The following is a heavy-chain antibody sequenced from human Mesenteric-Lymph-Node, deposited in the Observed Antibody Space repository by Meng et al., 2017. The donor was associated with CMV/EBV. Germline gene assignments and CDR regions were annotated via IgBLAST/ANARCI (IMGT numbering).Heavy chain of an antibody. CDR3: ASIDFWSGYYPWVTDY. J-gene: IGHJ4*02. D-gene: IGHD3-3*01. CDR1: GYMFTGYY. CDR2: INPNSGGT. Sequence: ASVKVSCKASGYMFTGYYIHWVRQAPGQGLEWMGWINPNSGGTNYAQKFQGRVTMTRDTSISTAYMELSRLRSDDTAVYYCASIDFWSGYYPWVTDYWGQGTLVTVSS. V-gene: IGHV1-2*02.